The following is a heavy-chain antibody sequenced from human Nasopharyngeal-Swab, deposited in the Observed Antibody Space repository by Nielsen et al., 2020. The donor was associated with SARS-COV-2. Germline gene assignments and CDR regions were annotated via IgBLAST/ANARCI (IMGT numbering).Heavy chain of an antibody. Sequence: GESLKISCAASGFTFSSYSMNWVRQAPGKGLEWVSSISSSSSYIYYADSVKGRFTISRDNAKNSLYLQMNSLRAEDTAVYYCAKDLRGFVSYGMDVWGQGTTVTVSS. CDR2: ISSSSSYI. CDR3: AKDLRGFVSYGMDV. CDR1: GFTFSSYS. V-gene: IGHV3-21*01. J-gene: IGHJ6*02. D-gene: IGHD4-23*01.